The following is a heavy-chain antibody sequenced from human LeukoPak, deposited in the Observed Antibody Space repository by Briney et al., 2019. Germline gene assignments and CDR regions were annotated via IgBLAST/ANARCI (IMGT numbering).Heavy chain of an antibody. D-gene: IGHD3-22*01. CDR2: MNPNSGNT. V-gene: IGHV1-8*01. J-gene: IGHJ4*02. Sequence: GTSVKVSCKASGYTFTSYDINWVRQATGQGLEWMGWMNPNSGNTGYAQKLQGRVTMTTDTSTSTAYMELRSLRSDDTAVYYCARDLAVETYYYDSSGYDPYYFDYWGQGTLVTVSS. CDR1: GYTFTSYD. CDR3: ARDLAVETYYYDSSGYDPYYFDY.